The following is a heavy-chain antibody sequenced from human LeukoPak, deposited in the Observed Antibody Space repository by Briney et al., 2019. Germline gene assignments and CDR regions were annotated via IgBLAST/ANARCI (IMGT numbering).Heavy chain of an antibody. CDR3: ARVGSSSWFDY. V-gene: IGHV3-64*01. D-gene: IGHD6-13*01. J-gene: IGHJ4*02. CDR1: GFTFSSYA. Sequence: GGSLRLSCAASGFTFSSYAMHWVRQAPGKGLEYVSAISSNGGSTYYANSVRGRFTISRDNSKNTLYLQMGSLRAEDMAVYHCARVGSSSWFDYWGQGMLVTVSS. CDR2: ISSNGGST.